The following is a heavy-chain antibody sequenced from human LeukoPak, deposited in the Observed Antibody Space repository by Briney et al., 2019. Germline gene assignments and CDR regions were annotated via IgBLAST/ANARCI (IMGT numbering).Heavy chain of an antibody. D-gene: IGHD3-22*01. CDR2: IYTSGST. J-gene: IGHJ4*02. V-gene: IGHV4-61*02. CDR1: GGSISSGSYY. CDR3: ARENSYYDSSGYYYGSGYFDY. Sequence: SETLSLTCTVSGGSISSGSYYWSWIRQPAGKGLEWIGRIYTSGSTNYNPSLKSRVTISVDTSKNQFSLGLSSVTAADTAVYYCARENSYYDSSGYYYGSGYFDYWGQGTLVTVSS.